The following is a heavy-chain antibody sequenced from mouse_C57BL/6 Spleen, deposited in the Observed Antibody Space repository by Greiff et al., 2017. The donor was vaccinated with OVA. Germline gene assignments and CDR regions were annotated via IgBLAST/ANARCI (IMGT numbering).Heavy chain of an antibody. Sequence: LQESGAELVRPGASVTLSCKASGYTFTDYEMHWVKQTPVHGLEWIGAIDPETGGTAYNQKFKGKAILTADKSSSTAYMELRSLTSEDSAVYYCTTGNYVGYFDVWGTGTTVTVSS. CDR2: IDPETGGT. CDR1: GYTFTDYE. V-gene: IGHV1-15*01. D-gene: IGHD2-1*01. J-gene: IGHJ1*03. CDR3: TTGNYVGYFDV.